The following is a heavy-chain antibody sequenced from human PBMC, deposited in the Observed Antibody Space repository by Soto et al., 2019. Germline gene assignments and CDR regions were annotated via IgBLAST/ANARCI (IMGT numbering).Heavy chain of an antibody. J-gene: IGHJ4*02. Sequence: SGTLSLTCTVSGGSISSYYWSWIRQPPGKGLEWIGYIYYSGSTNYNPSLKSRVTISVDTSKNQFSLKLSSVTAADTAVYYCERSDGRYWGQGTLVTVSS. CDR3: ERSDGRY. CDR1: GGSISSYY. V-gene: IGHV4-59*01. CDR2: IYYSGST.